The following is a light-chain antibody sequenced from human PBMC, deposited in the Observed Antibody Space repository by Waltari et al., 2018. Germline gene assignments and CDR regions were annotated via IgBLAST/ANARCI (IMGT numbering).Light chain of an antibody. J-gene: IGLJ3*02. CDR1: SGHSSNI. CDR3: QTGGHGTWV. V-gene: IGLV4-69*01. Sequence: QLVVTQSPSASAPLGASVKLTCTLSSGHSSNIVAWLQQRPEKGPRYLMKVNSDGIHIKGDCSPERFAGSSSGAGRYLTISSLQPDDEADYYCQTGGHGTWVFGGGTTLTVL. CDR2: VNSDGIH.